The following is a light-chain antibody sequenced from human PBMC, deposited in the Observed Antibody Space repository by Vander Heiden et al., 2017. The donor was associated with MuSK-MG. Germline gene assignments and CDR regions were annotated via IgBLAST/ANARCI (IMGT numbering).Light chain of an antibody. CDR2: AAS. Sequence: DIQMTQSPSSLSAFVGDRVTITCRASQSITSYLNWYQQKPGKAPKLLIYAASSLQSGVPSRFSGSGSGTEFTLTISRLQSEDFATYYCQQSDSIPVTFGGGTKVEI. V-gene: IGKV1-39*01. CDR3: QQSDSIPVT. CDR1: QSITSY. J-gene: IGKJ4*01.